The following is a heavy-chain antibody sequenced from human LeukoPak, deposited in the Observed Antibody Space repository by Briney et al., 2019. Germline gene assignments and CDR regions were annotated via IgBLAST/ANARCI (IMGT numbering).Heavy chain of an antibody. D-gene: IGHD3-10*01. Sequence: SETLSLTCAVYGGSFSGYYWSWIRQPPGKGLEWIGEINHSGSTNYNLSLKSRVTISVDTSKNQFSLKLSSVTAADTAVYYCAHGEFGELLPLVAFDIWGQGTMVTVSS. CDR1: GGSFSGYY. J-gene: IGHJ3*02. V-gene: IGHV4-34*01. CDR2: INHSGST. CDR3: AHGEFGELLPLVAFDI.